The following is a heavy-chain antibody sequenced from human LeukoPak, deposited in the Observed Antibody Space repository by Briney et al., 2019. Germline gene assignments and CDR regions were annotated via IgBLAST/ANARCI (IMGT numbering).Heavy chain of an antibody. CDR2: IYCSGST. CDR3: ARSKVGEYYFDY. D-gene: IGHD3-16*01. V-gene: IGHV4-31*03. CDR1: GGSISSGGYY. J-gene: IGHJ4*02. Sequence: PSQTLSLTCTVSGGSISSGGYYWSWIRQHPGKGLEWIGYIYCSGSTYYNPSLKSRVTISVDTSKNQFSLKLSSVTAADTAVYYCARSKVGEYYFDYWGQGTLVTVSS.